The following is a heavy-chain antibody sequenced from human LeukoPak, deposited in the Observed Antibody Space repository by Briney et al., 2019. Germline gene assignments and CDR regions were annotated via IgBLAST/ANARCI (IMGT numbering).Heavy chain of an antibody. D-gene: IGHD6-19*01. CDR2: IRYDGSIK. CDR1: GITFSRYG. J-gene: IGHJ4*02. CDR3: ARDPTPYSSGWYRSYFDY. V-gene: IGHV3-30*02. Sequence: GGSLRLSCAASGITFSRYGMHWVRQAPGKGLEWVTFIRYDGSIKYYADSVKGRFTMSRDNSKNTLFLQMNSLRAEDTAVYYCARDPTPYSSGWYRSYFDYWGQGTLVTVSS.